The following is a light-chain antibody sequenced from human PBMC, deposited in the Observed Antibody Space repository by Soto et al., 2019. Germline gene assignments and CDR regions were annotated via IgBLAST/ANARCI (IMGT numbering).Light chain of an antibody. CDR3: LQSYTTRRT. CDR2: GAS. J-gene: IGKJ4*01. CDR1: QTISTN. Sequence: DIQMTQSPSSLSASVGDRVTITCRASQTISTNLNWYQQKPGKAPILLIYGASNLQSGVPSRFSGSGSGTDFTLTISRLQADDFATYYCLQSYTTRRTFGGGIKVDIK. V-gene: IGKV1-39*01.